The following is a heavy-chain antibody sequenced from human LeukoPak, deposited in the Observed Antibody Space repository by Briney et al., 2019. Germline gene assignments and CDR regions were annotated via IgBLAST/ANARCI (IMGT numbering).Heavy chain of an antibody. J-gene: IGHJ4*02. D-gene: IGHD5-18*01. CDR2: IWYDGSNK. V-gene: IGHV3-30*02. CDR1: GFTFSSNG. CDR3: TTDRGYSST. Sequence: GGSLRLSCAASGFTFSSNGMHWVRQAPGKGLAWVAFIWYDGSNKYYADSVKGRFTISRDNSKNTLYLQMNSLRAEDTAVYYCTTDRGYSSTWGQGTLVTVSS.